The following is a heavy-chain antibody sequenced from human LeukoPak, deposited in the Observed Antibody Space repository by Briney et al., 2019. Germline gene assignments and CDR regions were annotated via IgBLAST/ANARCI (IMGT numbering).Heavy chain of an antibody. CDR3: ARVAAPDAFDI. CDR2: IYYSGST. D-gene: IGHD6-19*01. V-gene: IGHV4-59*01. CDR1: GGSISSYY. Sequence: SETLSLTCTVSGGSISSYYGSWIRQPPGKGLEWIGYIYYSGSTNYNPSLKSRVTISVDTSKNQFSLKLSSVTAADTAVYYCARVAAPDAFDIWGQGTMVTVSS. J-gene: IGHJ3*02.